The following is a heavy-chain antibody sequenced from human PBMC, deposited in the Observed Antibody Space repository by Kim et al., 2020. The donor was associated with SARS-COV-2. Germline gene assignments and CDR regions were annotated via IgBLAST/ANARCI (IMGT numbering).Heavy chain of an antibody. J-gene: IGHJ6*02. CDR3: AAYGPYLSYMPWYQFAMDN. CDR1: GSPFISYG. D-gene: IGHD2-2*01. Sequence: GGSLRLSCVVSGSPFISYGMGWVRQAPGRGLEWVAGIAVSSGSTRYADSVQGRFIISRDTSRNILYVQMNNLGADDTAVYYCAAYGPYLSYMPWYQFAMDNWGQGTTVTVAS. CDR2: IAVSSGST. V-gene: IGHV3-23*01.